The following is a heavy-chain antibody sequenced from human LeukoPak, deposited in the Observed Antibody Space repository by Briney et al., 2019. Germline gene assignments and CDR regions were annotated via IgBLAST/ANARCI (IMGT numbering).Heavy chain of an antibody. Sequence: HGESLKISCKSSGYSFTNYWIGWVRQMPGKGLEWMGIIYPGDSDTRYSPSFQGQVTFSADKSISTAYLQWGSLRASDTAMYYCARRSGAYYSDYWGQGTLVTVSS. D-gene: IGHD3-10*01. V-gene: IGHV5-51*01. CDR3: ARRSGAYYSDY. CDR1: GYSFTNYW. J-gene: IGHJ4*02. CDR2: IYPGDSDT.